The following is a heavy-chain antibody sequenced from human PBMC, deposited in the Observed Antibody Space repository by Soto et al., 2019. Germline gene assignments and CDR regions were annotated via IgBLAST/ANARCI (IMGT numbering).Heavy chain of an antibody. D-gene: IGHD5-12*01. CDR1: GGSISSSSYY. CDR3: ATLGRYSGYNIPVFSLGY. V-gene: IGHV4-39*01. J-gene: IGHJ4*02. Sequence: SETLSLTCTVSGGSISSSSYYWGWIRQPPGKGLEWIGSIYYSGSTYYNPSLKSRVTISVDTSKNQFSLKLSSVTAADTAVYYCATLGRYSGYNIPVFSLGYWGEGTLVTVSS. CDR2: IYYSGST.